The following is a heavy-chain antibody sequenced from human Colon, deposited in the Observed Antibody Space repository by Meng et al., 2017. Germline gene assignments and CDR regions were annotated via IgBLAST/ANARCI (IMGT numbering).Heavy chain of an antibody. CDR1: GYTFTTYG. CDR3: ARVERTEMATIDY. CDR2: ISGYNGNT. D-gene: IGHD5-24*01. Sequence: QVQRVQSGAGVKKPGASVKASCKASGYTFTTYGISWVRQAPGQGLEWMGWISGYNGNTKYGQRFQGRVTMTSDTSTSTVYMELSGLRSEDTAVYYCARVERTEMATIDYWGQGTLVTVSS. J-gene: IGHJ4*02. V-gene: IGHV1-18*01.